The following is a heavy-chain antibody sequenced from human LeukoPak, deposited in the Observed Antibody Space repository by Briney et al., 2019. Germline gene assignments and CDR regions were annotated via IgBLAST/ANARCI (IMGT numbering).Heavy chain of an antibody. V-gene: IGHV3-13*01. CDR3: ARGRRGATVITMVRGAYFDY. CDR2: IGTAGDT. D-gene: IGHD3-10*01. Sequence: GGSLRLSCAASGFTFSSYDMHWVRQATGKGLEWVSAIGTAGDTYYPGSVKGRFTISRENAKNSLYLQMNSLRSEDTAVYYCARGRRGATVITMVRGAYFDYWGQGTLVTVSS. CDR1: GFTFSSYD. J-gene: IGHJ4*02.